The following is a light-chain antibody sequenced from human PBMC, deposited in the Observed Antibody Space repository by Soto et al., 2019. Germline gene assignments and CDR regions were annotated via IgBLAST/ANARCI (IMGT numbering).Light chain of an antibody. CDR2: GAS. CDR1: QSVNTNY. Sequence: EIVLTQSPGTLSLSPGERATLSCRASQSVNTNYLARYQQKSGQAPRLLIYGASSRATGIPDRFSGSGSGTDFTLTISRLEPEDFAAYFCQQYGSSPITFGQGTRLEIK. J-gene: IGKJ5*01. V-gene: IGKV3-20*01. CDR3: QQYGSSPIT.